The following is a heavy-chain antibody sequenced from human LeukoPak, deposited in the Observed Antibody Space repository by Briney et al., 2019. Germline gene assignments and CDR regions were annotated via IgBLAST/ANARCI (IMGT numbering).Heavy chain of an antibody. Sequence: PGGSLRLSCAASGFTFSSYGIHWVRQAPGKGLEWVALISYDGSNKYYADSVKGRFTISRGNSKNTLYLQMNSLRAEDTAVYYCANENYYGSGSYPDYWGQGTLVTVSS. CDR3: ANENYYGSGSYPDY. CDR1: GFTFSSYG. CDR2: ISYDGSNK. D-gene: IGHD3-10*01. J-gene: IGHJ4*02. V-gene: IGHV3-30*18.